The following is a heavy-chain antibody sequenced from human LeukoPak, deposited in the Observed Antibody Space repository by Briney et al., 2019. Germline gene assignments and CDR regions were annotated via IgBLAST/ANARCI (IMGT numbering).Heavy chain of an antibody. J-gene: IGHJ5*02. D-gene: IGHD3-3*02. V-gene: IGHV3-30*02. CDR3: ANPSSITILGVDYNYFDP. Sequence: GGSLRLSCAASGFTFSSYGMHWVRQPPGEGLEWVAFIRSDGSDKYYADSVKGRFTISRDNSKNTLYLQMNSLRAQDTAVYYCANPSSITILGVDYNYFDPWGQGTLVSVSS. CDR2: IRSDGSDK. CDR1: GFTFSSYG.